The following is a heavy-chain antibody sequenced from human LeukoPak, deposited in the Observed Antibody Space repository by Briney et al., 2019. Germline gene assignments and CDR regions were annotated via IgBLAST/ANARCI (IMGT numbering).Heavy chain of an antibody. CDR2: INGDGSSI. CDR3: ARDYDSSGYYSFQH. CDR1: GFTFSRYW. D-gene: IGHD3-22*01. Sequence: PGGSLRLSCAAPGFTFSRYWMHWVRQAPGRGLVWVSRINGDGSSIRYADSVKGRFTNSRDNAKNTLYLQMNSLRAEDTAVYYCARDYDSSGYYSFQHWGQDTLVTVSS. J-gene: IGHJ1*01. V-gene: IGHV3-74*01.